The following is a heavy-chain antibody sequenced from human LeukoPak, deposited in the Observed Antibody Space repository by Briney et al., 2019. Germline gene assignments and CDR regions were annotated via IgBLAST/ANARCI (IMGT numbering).Heavy chain of an antibody. V-gene: IGHV1-18*01. Sequence: ASVKVFCKASGYTFTSYGISWVRQAPGQGLEWMGWISAYNGNTNYAQKLQGRVTMTTDTSTSTAYMELRSLRSDDTAVYYCARDSPSITMIVGGAFDIWGQGTMVTVSS. CDR2: ISAYNGNT. J-gene: IGHJ3*02. D-gene: IGHD3-22*01. CDR3: ARDSPSITMIVGGAFDI. CDR1: GYTFTSYG.